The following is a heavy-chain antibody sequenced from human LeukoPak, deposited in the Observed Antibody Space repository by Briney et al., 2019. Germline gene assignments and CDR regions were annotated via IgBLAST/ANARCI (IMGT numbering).Heavy chain of an antibody. CDR3: ARYYIEGRCFDY. V-gene: IGHV1-2*02. CDR1: GYTFTGYY. J-gene: IGHJ4*02. Sequence: SVKVSCKASGYTFTGYYMHWVRQAPGQGLEWMGWINPNSGGTNYAQKFQGRVTMTRDTSIRTAYMELSRLRSDDTAMYYCARYYIEGRCFDYWGQGTLVTVSS. D-gene: IGHD3-10*01. CDR2: INPNSGGT.